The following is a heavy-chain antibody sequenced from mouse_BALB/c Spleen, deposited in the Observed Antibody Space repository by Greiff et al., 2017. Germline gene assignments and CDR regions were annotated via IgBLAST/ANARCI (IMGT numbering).Heavy chain of an antibody. CDR2: INPSTGYT. CDR1: GYTFTSYW. V-gene: IGHV1-7*01. CDR3: ARSYDYTAWFAY. Sequence: VKLQESGAELAKPGASVKMSCKASGYTFTSYWIHWVKQRPGQGLEWIGYINPSTGYTEYNQKFKDKATLTADKSSSTAYMQLSSLTSEDSAVYYCARSYDYTAWFAYWGQGTLVTVSA. D-gene: IGHD2-4*01. J-gene: IGHJ3*01.